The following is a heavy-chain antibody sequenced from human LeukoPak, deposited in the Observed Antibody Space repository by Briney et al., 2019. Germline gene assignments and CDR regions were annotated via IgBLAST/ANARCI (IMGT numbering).Heavy chain of an antibody. V-gene: IGHV3-30*04. CDR3: ARDGLALDY. CDR1: GFTFSSYA. Sequence: GRSLRLSCAASGFTFSSYAMHWVRQAPGKGLEWVAVISYGGSNKYYADSVKGRFTISRDNSKNTLYLQMNSLRAEDTAVYYCARDGLALDYWGQGTLVTVSS. J-gene: IGHJ4*02. D-gene: IGHD6-19*01. CDR2: ISYGGSNK.